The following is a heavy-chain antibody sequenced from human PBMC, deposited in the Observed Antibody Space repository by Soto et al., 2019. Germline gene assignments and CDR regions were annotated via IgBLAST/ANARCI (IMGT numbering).Heavy chain of an antibody. Sequence: GGSLRLSCAASGFTFSSYGMHWVRQAPGKGLEWVAVISYDGNNKYYADSVKGRFPISRDNSKNTVYLQMNSLRAEDTAVYYCAKDGYCSGGSCYSYFDYWGQGSLVTVSS. CDR3: AKDGYCSGGSCYSYFDY. J-gene: IGHJ4*02. V-gene: IGHV3-30*18. D-gene: IGHD2-15*01. CDR1: GFTFSSYG. CDR2: ISYDGNNK.